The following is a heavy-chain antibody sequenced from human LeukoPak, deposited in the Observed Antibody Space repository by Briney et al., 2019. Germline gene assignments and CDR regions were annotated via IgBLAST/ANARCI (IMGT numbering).Heavy chain of an antibody. CDR2: ITPYNGNT. Sequence: GASVKVSCKASGYTFTNFGISWVRQAPGQGLEWMGWITPYNGNTNYAQRLQGRVTLTTDTSTSTAYMELRSLRSDDTAVYYCARDNSVRDEAWWFNPWGQGTLVTVSS. CDR1: GYTFTNFG. CDR3: ARDNSVRDEAWWFNP. V-gene: IGHV1-18*01. J-gene: IGHJ5*02. D-gene: IGHD5-24*01.